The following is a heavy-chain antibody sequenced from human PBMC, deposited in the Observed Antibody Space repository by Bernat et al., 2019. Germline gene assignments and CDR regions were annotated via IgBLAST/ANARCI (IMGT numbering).Heavy chain of an antibody. CDR3: ARGVGSGSDRHGEYYFDY. V-gene: IGHV4-34*01. CDR2: INHSGST. Sequence: VYGGSFSGYYWSWIRQPPGKGLDWIGEINHSGSTNYNPSLKSRVTISVDTSKNQFSLKLSSVTAADTAVYYCARGVGSGSDRHGEYYFDYWGQGTLVTVSA. D-gene: IGHD3-10*01. CDR1: GGSFSGYY. J-gene: IGHJ4*02.